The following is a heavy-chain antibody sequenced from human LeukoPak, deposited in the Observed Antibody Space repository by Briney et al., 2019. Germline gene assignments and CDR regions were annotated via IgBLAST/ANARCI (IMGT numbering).Heavy chain of an antibody. D-gene: IGHD1-26*01. CDR3: TAGSYFDAFDI. Sequence: AGGSLRLSCAASGFTFSGSAMHWVRQASGKGLEWVGRIRNKAYSYATVYAASVKGRFTISRDDSKNTAYLQMNSLKTEDTAVYYCTAGSYFDAFDIWGQGTKVTVSS. V-gene: IGHV3-73*01. CDR1: GFTFSGSA. CDR2: IRNKAYSYAT. J-gene: IGHJ3*02.